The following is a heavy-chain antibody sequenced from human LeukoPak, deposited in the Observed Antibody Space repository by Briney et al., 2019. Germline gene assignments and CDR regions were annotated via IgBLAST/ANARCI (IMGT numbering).Heavy chain of an antibody. J-gene: IGHJ5*02. V-gene: IGHV4-39*07. CDR2: IYYSGST. CDR1: GGSISSSSYY. D-gene: IGHD2-2*01. Sequence: SETLSLTCTVSGGSISSSSYYWGWIRQPPGKGLEWIGSIYYSGSTYYNPSLKSRVTISVDTSKNQFSLKLSSVTAADTAVYYCARDMNKYCSSTSCYENNWFDPWGQGTLVTVSS. CDR3: ARDMNKYCSSTSCYENNWFDP.